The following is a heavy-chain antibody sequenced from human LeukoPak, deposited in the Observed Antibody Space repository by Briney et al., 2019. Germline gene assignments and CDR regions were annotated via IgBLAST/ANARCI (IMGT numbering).Heavy chain of an antibody. Sequence: PGGSLKLSCAASGFTFSGSTVHWVRQAAGKGLDWVGHIRTKANNYETAYAASVKGRFTISRDDSKNTAYLQMNSLKIEDTAVYYCSRHEALPGDYWGQGTLVTVSS. D-gene: IGHD2-21*02. CDR3: SRHEALPGDY. V-gene: IGHV3-73*01. CDR2: IRTKANNYET. CDR1: GFTFSGST. J-gene: IGHJ4*02.